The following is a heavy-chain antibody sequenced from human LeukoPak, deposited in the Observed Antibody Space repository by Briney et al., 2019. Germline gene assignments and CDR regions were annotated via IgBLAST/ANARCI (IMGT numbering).Heavy chain of an antibody. CDR1: GYTFTRYV. Sequence: GASVKVSCKASGYTFTRYVISWVRQAPGQGLEWMGWINAYKGNTNYAQKLQGRVTMTTDTSTSTAYMELRSLRSDDTAVYYCARDLGGYDILTGYLGNWFDPWGQGTLVTVSS. CDR3: ARDLGGYDILTGYLGNWFDP. J-gene: IGHJ5*02. D-gene: IGHD3-9*01. V-gene: IGHV1-18*04. CDR2: INAYKGNT.